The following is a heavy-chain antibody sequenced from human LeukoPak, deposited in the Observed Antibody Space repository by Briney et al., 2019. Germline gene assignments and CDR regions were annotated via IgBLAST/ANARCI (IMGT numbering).Heavy chain of an antibody. CDR2: ISSSSSTI. Sequence: PGGSLRLSCAASGFTFSSYSMNWVRQAPGKELEWVSYISSSSSTIYYADSVKGRFTISRDNAKNSLYLQMNSLRAEDTAVYYCARGGSSNWTPFDYWGQGTLVTFSS. J-gene: IGHJ4*02. CDR1: GFTFSSYS. D-gene: IGHD6-13*01. CDR3: ARGGSSNWTPFDY. V-gene: IGHV3-48*01.